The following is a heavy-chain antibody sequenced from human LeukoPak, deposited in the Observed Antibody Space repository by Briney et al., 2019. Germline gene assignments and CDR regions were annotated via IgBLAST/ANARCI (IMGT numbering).Heavy chain of an antibody. CDR1: GWSFNDYY. CDR3: ARGQVPAARGYNWFDP. J-gene: IGHJ5*02. Sequence: SETLPVTCAVYGWSFNDYYWNWIRQPPAKGLDWIGEINARRETKYNPSLKIRVTISVDTSKKQFSLRLTSMIAADTALYYCARGQVPAARGYNWFDPWGQGTLVTVSS. D-gene: IGHD2-2*01. V-gene: IGHV4-34*01. CDR2: INARRET.